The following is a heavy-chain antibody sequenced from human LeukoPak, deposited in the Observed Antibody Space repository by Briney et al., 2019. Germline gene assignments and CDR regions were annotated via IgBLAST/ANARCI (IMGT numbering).Heavy chain of an antibody. J-gene: IGHJ4*02. CDR3: AKDISYSSASGVFDY. Sequence: PGRSLRLSCAASGFTFDDYAMHSVRQTPGKGLERVSGISWNSGRIGYAESVKGRFTISRDSAKNSLYLLMNTLRAEDTVLYYCAKDISYSSASGVFDYWGQGTLVTVSS. CDR2: ISWNSGRI. CDR1: GFTFDDYA. V-gene: IGHV3-9*01. D-gene: IGHD6-19*01.